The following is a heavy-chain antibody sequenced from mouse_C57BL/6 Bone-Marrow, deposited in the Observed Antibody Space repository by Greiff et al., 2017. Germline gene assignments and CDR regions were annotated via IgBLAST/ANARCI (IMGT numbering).Heavy chain of an antibody. V-gene: IGHV14-2*01. CDR3: ARSRLLRLDY. CDR1: GFNIKDSY. Sequence: VQLQQSGAELVKPGASVKLSCTASGFNIKDSYMHWVKQRTEQGLEWIGRIDPEDGETKYAPKFQGKATITADTSSNTAYLQLSSLTSEDTAVYYCARSRLLRLDYWGQGTTLTVSS. CDR2: IDPEDGET. D-gene: IGHD3-2*02. J-gene: IGHJ2*01.